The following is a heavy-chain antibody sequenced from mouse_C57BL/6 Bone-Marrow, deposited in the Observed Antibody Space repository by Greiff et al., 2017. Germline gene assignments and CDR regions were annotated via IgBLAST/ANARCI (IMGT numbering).Heavy chain of an antibody. J-gene: IGHJ2*01. CDR2: NYSGDGDT. CDR3: ARGAIDCDY. Sequence: QVQLQQSGPELVKPGASVKISCKASGYAFSSSWMNWVKQRPGKGLEWIGRNYSGDGDTNDNGKFKGKATLTADKSSSTAYMQLSSLTSEDSAVYFCARGAIDCDYWGQGTTLTVSS. V-gene: IGHV1-82*01. CDR1: GYAFSSSW.